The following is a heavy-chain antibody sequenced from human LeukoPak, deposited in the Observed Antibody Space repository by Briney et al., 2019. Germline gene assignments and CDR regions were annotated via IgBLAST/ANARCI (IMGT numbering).Heavy chain of an antibody. CDR1: GGSFSGYY. Sequence: SETLSLTCAVYGGSFSGYYWSWIRQPPGKGLEWIGEINHSGSTNYNPSPKSRVTISVDTSKNQFSLKLSSVTAADTAVYYCARTPGYSSGWYRAAPFDYWGQGTLVTVSS. V-gene: IGHV4-34*01. CDR3: ARTPGYSSGWYRAAPFDY. J-gene: IGHJ4*02. D-gene: IGHD6-19*01. CDR2: INHSGST.